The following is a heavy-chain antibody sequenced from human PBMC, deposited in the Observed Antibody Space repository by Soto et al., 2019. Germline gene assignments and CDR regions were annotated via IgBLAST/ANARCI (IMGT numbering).Heavy chain of an antibody. V-gene: IGHV1-69*13. CDR3: ARELYGGNSYYYYYYGMDV. D-gene: IGHD2-21*02. J-gene: IGHJ6*02. CDR1: GGTFSSYA. Sequence: ASVKVSCKASGGTFSSYAISWVRQAPGQGLEWMGGIIPIFGTANYAQKFQGRVTITADESTSTAYMELSSLRSEDTAVYYCARELYGGNSYYYYYYGMDVWGQGTTVTVSS. CDR2: IIPIFGTA.